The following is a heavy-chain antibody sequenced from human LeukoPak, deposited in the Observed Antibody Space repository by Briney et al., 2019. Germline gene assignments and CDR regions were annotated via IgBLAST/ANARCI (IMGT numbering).Heavy chain of an antibody. D-gene: IGHD6-13*01. CDR1: GFTFSTYA. Sequence: GGSLRLSCAASGFTFSTYAMSWVRQAPGKGLEGVSAISGSGGISGSGGSTYYADSVKGRFTISRDNSKNTLYLQMNSLRAEDTALYYCAKDLRTSSWYYFDYWGQGTLVTVSS. CDR2: ISGSGGISGSGGST. CDR3: AKDLRTSSWYYFDY. V-gene: IGHV3-23*01. J-gene: IGHJ4*02.